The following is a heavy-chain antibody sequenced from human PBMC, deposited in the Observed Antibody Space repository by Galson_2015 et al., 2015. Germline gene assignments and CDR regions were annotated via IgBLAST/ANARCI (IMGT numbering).Heavy chain of an antibody. D-gene: IGHD1/OR15-1a*01. J-gene: IGHJ4*02. CDR1: GFTFSSYA. Sequence: SLRLSCAASGFTFSSYAMSWVRQAPGKGLEWVSTITDDGRTYYADSVKGRFTISRDNSETTLFLQMNSLRAEDTAVYYCAKDEHGSRTDHWGQGTLVTVSS. V-gene: IGHV3-23*01. CDR2: ITDDGRT. CDR3: AKDEHGSRTDH.